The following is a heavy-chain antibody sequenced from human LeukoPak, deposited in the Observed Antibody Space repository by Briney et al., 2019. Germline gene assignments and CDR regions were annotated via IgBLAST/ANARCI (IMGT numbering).Heavy chain of an antibody. CDR3: AKVWSSSWYARLFDY. CDR1: GFTFSSYA. J-gene: IGHJ4*02. D-gene: IGHD6-13*01. V-gene: IGHV3-23*01. CDR2: ISGSGGST. Sequence: PGGSLRLSCAASGFTFSSYAMSWIRQAPGKGLEWVSAISGSGGSTYYADSVKGRFTISRDNSKNTLYLQMNSLRAEDTAVYYCAKVWSSSWYARLFDYWGQGTLVTVSS.